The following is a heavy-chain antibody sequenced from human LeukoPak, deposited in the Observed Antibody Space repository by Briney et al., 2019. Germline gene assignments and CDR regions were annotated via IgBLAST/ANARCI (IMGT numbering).Heavy chain of an antibody. D-gene: IGHD3-22*01. V-gene: IGHV4-61*02. CDR2: IYTSGST. Sequence: PSETLSLTCTVSGGSISSGSYYWSWIRQPAGKGLEWIGRIYTSGSTNYNPSLKSRVTISVDTSKNQFSLKLSSVTAADTAVYYCARGGSSGYYGQDKGFDPWGQGTLVTVSS. J-gene: IGHJ5*02. CDR1: GGSISSGSYY. CDR3: ARGGSSGYYGQDKGFDP.